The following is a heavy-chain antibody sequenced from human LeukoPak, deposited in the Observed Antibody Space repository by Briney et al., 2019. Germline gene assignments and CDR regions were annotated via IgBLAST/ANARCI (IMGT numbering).Heavy chain of an antibody. CDR3: ARVISSGSYSYYYYYMDV. Sequence: PGGSLRLSCAASGFTFSSYAMNWVRQAPGKGLEWVSSISTTSTYIYYADSVKGRFTISRDNAKNSLYLQMNSLRAEDTAVYYCARVISSGSYSYYYYYMDVWGKGTTVTVSS. J-gene: IGHJ6*03. CDR2: ISTTSTYI. V-gene: IGHV3-21*01. D-gene: IGHD1-26*01. CDR1: GFTFSSYA.